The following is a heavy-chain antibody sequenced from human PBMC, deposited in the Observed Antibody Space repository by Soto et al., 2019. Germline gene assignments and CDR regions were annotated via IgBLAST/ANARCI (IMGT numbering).Heavy chain of an antibody. CDR3: ARDRLDCSSTSCYYYYGMDV. D-gene: IGHD2-2*01. CDR2: IYYSGST. V-gene: IGHV4-31*03. CDR1: GGSISSGGYY. J-gene: IGHJ6*02. Sequence: QVQLQESGPGLVKPSQTLSLTCTVSGGSISSGGYYWSWIRQHPGKGLEWIGYIYYSGSTYYNPSLKNRVTVSVDTSKNQFSLQLSSVTAADTAVYYCARDRLDCSSTSCYYYYGMDVWGQGTTVTVSS.